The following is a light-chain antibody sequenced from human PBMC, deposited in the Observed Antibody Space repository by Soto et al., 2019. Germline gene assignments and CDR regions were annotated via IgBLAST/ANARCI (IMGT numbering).Light chain of an antibody. V-gene: IGLV2-14*01. CDR3: SSYTSSTTLV. CDR2: DVT. Sequence: QSALTQPASGSGSPGQSITISCTGTSSDVGVYNYVSWYQQHPDKAPKLMIYDVTNRPSGVSNRFSGSKSGNTASLTISGLQAEDEADYYCSSYTSSTTLVFGGGTKLTVL. CDR1: SSDVGVYNY. J-gene: IGLJ2*01.